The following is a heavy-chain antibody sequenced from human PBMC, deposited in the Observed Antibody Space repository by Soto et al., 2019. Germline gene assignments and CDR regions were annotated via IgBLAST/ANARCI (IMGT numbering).Heavy chain of an antibody. CDR3: ARRAETNGWNGYGADKYYFDF. J-gene: IGHJ4*02. CDR1: GYTFTSYD. D-gene: IGHD1-1*01. CDR2: MNPSTGNS. Sequence: QVQLVQSGAEVRKPGASVKVSCEASGYTFTSYDIYWVRQATGQGLEWMGWMNPSTGNSGYAQKFQGRVTMTSDTSLSTAHMELRSLRSEDTAVYYCARRAETNGWNGYGADKYYFDFWGQGTLVTVSS. V-gene: IGHV1-8*01.